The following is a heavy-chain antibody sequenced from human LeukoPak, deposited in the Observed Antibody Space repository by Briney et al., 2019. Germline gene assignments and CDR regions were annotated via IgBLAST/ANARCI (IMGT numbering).Heavy chain of an antibody. V-gene: IGHV3-23*01. D-gene: IGHD3-10*02. Sequence: GGSLRLSCAASGFTFSSYAMSWVRQAPGKGLEWVSVISGSGSSTYYADSVKGRFTISRDNSKNTLYLQMNSLRAEDTAVYYCAKGYYYRRGTNFDYWGQGTLVTVSA. CDR1: GFTFSSYA. J-gene: IGHJ4*02. CDR3: AKGYYYRRGTNFDY. CDR2: ISGSGSST.